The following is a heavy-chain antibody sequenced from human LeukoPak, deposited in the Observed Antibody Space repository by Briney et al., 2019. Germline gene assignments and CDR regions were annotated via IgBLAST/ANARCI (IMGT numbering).Heavy chain of an antibody. V-gene: IGHV1-2*02. CDR1: GYIFTNYY. CDR2: INPNSDGT. Sequence: ASVKVSCKASGYIFTNYYMYWVRQAPGQGLEWMGWINPNSDGTNYAQKFQGRVTMTRDTSISTAYMELSRLSSDDTAEYYCARGSSHDYWGQGALVTVSS. D-gene: IGHD2-2*01. J-gene: IGHJ4*02. CDR3: ARGSSHDY.